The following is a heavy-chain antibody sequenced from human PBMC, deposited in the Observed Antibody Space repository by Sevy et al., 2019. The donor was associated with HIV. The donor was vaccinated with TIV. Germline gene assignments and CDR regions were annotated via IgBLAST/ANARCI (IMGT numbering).Heavy chain of an antibody. J-gene: IGHJ4*02. CDR3: VREGVGGYSYSLDC. Sequence: GSLRLSCAASGFTFSSYWMSWVRQAPGKGLEWVATMKEDGSERNYVDSVKGRFTISRDNAKNSLYLQMNSLRAEDTAVYYCVREGVGGYSYSLDCWGQRTLVTVSS. CDR2: MKEDGSER. D-gene: IGHD5-18*01. CDR1: GFTFSSYW. V-gene: IGHV3-7*01.